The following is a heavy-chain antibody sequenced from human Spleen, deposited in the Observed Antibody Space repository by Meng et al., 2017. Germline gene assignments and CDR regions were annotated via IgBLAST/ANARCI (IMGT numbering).Heavy chain of an antibody. CDR1: GFTFSSYA. CDR3: ARADDYYDSSGSFDY. J-gene: IGHJ4*02. CDR2: ISYDGSNK. V-gene: IGHV3-30*01. Sequence: GESLKISCTASGFTFSSYAMHWVRQAPGKGLEWVAVISYDGSNKYYADSVKGRFTISRDNSKNTLYLQMNSLRAEDTAVYYCARADDYYDSSGSFDYWGQGTLVTVSS. D-gene: IGHD3-22*01.